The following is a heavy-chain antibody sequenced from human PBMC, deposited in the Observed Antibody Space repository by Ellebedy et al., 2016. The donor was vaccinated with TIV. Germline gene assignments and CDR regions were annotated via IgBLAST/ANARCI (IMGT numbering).Heavy chain of an antibody. V-gene: IGHV1-8*01. CDR3: ANNLARTGDFDY. CDR1: GYTFTDYD. D-gene: IGHD7-27*01. Sequence: AASVKVSCKASGYTFTDYDINWVRQASGQGLEWLGWMNPNSGSTGYAQKFQGRVTLTKDTSINTAYMELRRLTSEDTAVYYCANNLARTGDFDYWGQGTLVTVSS. CDR2: MNPNSGST. J-gene: IGHJ4*02.